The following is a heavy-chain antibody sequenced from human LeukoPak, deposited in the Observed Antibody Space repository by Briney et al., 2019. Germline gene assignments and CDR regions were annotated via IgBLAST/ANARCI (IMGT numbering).Heavy chain of an antibody. CDR2: IYSGGST. CDR3: AREDYYGSGSWD. Sequence: GGSLRLSCAASGFTVTRNYMSWVRQAPGKGLEWVSVIYSGGSTFYADSVKGRFTISRDNSKNTVYLQMNSLRAEDTAVYYCAREDYYGSGSWDWGQGTMVTVSS. J-gene: IGHJ3*01. D-gene: IGHD3-10*01. CDR1: GFTVTRNY. V-gene: IGHV3-66*01.